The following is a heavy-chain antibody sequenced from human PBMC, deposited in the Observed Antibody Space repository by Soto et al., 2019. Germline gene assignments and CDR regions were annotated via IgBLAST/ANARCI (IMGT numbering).Heavy chain of an antibody. CDR2: IYYSGST. J-gene: IGHJ6*03. CDR3: TSSSYDFWSGYYPLSYYYMDV. V-gene: IGHV4-59*01. Sequence: PSETLSLTCTVSGGSISSYYWSWIRQPPGKGLEWIGYIYYSGSTNYNPSLKSRVTISVDTSKNQFSLKLSSVTAADTAVYYCTSSSYDFWSGYYPLSYYYMDVWGKGTTVTVSS. CDR1: GGSISSYY. D-gene: IGHD3-3*01.